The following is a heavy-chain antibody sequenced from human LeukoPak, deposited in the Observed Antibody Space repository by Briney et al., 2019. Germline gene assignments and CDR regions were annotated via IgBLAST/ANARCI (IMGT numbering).Heavy chain of an antibody. Sequence: GGSLRLSCAASGFTFSSYSMNWVRQAPGKGLEWVSYISSSSSTIYYADSVKGRFTISRDNAKNSLYLQMNSLRAEDTAVYYCATRDEDLGSAFHIWGQGTMVTVSS. CDR2: ISSSSSTI. V-gene: IGHV3-48*04. J-gene: IGHJ3*02. D-gene: IGHD3/OR15-3a*01. CDR3: ATRDEDLGSAFHI. CDR1: GFTFSSYS.